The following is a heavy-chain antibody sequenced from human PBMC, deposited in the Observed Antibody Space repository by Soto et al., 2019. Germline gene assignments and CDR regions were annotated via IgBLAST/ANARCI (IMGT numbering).Heavy chain of an antibody. V-gene: IGHV3-30*18. J-gene: IGHJ6*02. CDR3: AKGSSSVYYYSYGMDV. CDR1: GFNFKAYG. D-gene: IGHD6-6*01. Sequence: QVQLVESGGGVVQPGRSLRLSCAASGFNFKAYGMHWVRQAPGKGLEWVTVMSFDGSHKYYADSVKGRFTISRDNSENTLYLQMNSLRPEDTAVYYCAKGSSSVYYYSYGMDVWGQGTTVTVSS. CDR2: MSFDGSHK.